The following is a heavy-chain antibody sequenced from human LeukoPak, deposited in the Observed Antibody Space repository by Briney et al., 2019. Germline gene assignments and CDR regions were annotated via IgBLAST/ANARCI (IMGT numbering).Heavy chain of an antibody. J-gene: IGHJ4*02. V-gene: IGHV4-39*07. Sequence: KASETLSLTCTVSAGSIISNSYYFGWIRQPPGKGLEWIGSIYYSGSTYYNPSLQNRVTISVDTSKNQFSLKLRSVTAADTAVYYCAREILYDSTGYYVWGQGTLVTVSS. CDR2: IYYSGST. CDR1: AGSIISNSYY. CDR3: AREILYDSTGYYV. D-gene: IGHD3-22*01.